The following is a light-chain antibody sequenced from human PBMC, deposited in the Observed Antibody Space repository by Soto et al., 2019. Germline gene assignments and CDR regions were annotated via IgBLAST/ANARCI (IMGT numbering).Light chain of an antibody. V-gene: IGKV3-20*01. J-gene: IGKJ1*01. CDR3: QQYFASSWT. CDR2: ATS. CDR1: QSIDSRY. Sequence: EIVLTHSPGTLSSSPGERATLSCRASQSIDSRYFAWYQHKPGQAPRLLIYATSSRATGIPDRFGGSGSGTDFTLTINRLEPEDFAVYYCQQYFASSWTFGQGTKVDIK.